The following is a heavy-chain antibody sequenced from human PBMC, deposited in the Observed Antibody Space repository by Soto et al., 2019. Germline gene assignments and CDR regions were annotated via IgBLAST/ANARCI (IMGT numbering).Heavy chain of an antibody. Sequence: PSETLSLTCTVSGGSVTNSSYYWGWIRQSPGTGLEWIGSVYYRGRSYSKSSVKSRVTISVDTSKNRFSLSLNSVTASDTAVYFCVSQRTTVPTQAYFDYWGPGALVTAPQ. CDR1: GGSVTNSSYY. J-gene: IGHJ4*02. D-gene: IGHD4-17*01. CDR2: VYYRGRS. CDR3: VSQRTTVPTQAYFDY. V-gene: IGHV4-39*01.